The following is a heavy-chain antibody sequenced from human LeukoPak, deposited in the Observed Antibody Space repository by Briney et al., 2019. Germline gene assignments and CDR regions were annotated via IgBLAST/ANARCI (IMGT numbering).Heavy chain of an antibody. CDR3: ARGSGGNSVGFDI. CDR1: GGSISSGSYY. J-gene: IGHJ3*02. D-gene: IGHD4-23*01. Sequence: SETLSLTCTVSGGSISSGSYYWSWIRQPAGKGLEWIGRIYTSGSTNYNPSLKSRVTISVDTSKNQFSLKLSSVTAADTAVYYCARGSGGNSVGFDIWGQGTVVTVSS. CDR2: IYTSGST. V-gene: IGHV4-61*02.